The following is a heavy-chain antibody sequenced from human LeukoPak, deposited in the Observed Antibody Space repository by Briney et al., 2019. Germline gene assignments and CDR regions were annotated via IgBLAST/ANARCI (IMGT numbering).Heavy chain of an antibody. J-gene: IGHJ4*02. CDR1: GFTVSSIH. V-gene: IGHV3-23*01. CDR3: AKDQGYDSSGYYSHLDY. Sequence: GGSLRLSCAASGFTVSSIHMVWVRQAPGKGLEWVSAISGSGGSTYYADSVKGRFTISRDNSKNTLYLQMNSLRAEDTAVYYCAKDQGYDSSGYYSHLDYWGQGTLVTVSS. CDR2: ISGSGGST. D-gene: IGHD3-22*01.